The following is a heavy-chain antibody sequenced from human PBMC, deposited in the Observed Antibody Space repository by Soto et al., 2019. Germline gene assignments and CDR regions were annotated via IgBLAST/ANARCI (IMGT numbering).Heavy chain of an antibody. CDR3: ARDPGSGRHYCWLDP. V-gene: IGHV4-31*03. J-gene: IGHJ5*02. CDR1: GGSISSGGYY. D-gene: IGHD3-10*01. CDR2: IYYSGST. Sequence: SETLSLTCTVSGGSISSGGYYWSWIRQHPGKGLEWIGYIYYSGSTYYNPSLKSRVTISVDTSKNQFSLKLSSVTAADTAVYYCARDPGSGRHYCWLDPWGQGTLVTVSS.